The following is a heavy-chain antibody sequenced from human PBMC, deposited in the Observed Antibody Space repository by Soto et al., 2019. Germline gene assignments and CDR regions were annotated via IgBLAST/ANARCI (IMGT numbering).Heavy chain of an antibody. CDR2: IFPSGGST. Sequence: QVQLVQSGAEVKKPGASVKVSCKTSGYTFTKYSVHWVRQAPGQGLEWMGMIFPSGGSTRYAQKLQGRVTMTRDTSASTVYMELSSLRSEDTAVFYCAREDYYLSTGFGGFDYWGRGTLVTVSS. V-gene: IGHV1-46*01. J-gene: IGHJ4*01. CDR1: GYTFTKYS. CDR3: AREDYYLSTGFGGFDY. D-gene: IGHD3-22*01.